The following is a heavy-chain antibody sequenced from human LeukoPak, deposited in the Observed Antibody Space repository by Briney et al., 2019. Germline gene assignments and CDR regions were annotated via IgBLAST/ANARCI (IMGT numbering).Heavy chain of an antibody. CDR1: GYNFSGYY. D-gene: IGHD3-3*01. J-gene: IGHJ4*02. CDR2: INPNSGGT. Sequence: ASVKVSCKASGYNFSGYYMYWVRQAPGQGLEWMGWINPNSGGTNYGQKFHGRVTMTRDTSISTAYMELSRLRSDDTAIYYCAREGGNMNDFWSRYYVSGKGDFDFWGQGTLVTVSS. V-gene: IGHV1-2*02. CDR3: AREGGNMNDFWSRYYVSGKGDFDF.